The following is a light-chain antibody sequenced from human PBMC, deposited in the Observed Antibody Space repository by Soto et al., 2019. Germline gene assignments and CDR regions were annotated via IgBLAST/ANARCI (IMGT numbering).Light chain of an antibody. CDR1: QSLLPSNGYNY. J-gene: IGKJ1*01. Sequence: EIVMTQSPLSLPVTPGEPASISCRSRQSLLPSNGYNYLEWYLQKPGESPQLLIYLGSNRASGVPDSFSGSGSGTDFTLKISRVEAEYVGVYYCMQALQTPRTVGQGTKVDSK. CDR3: MQALQTPRT. V-gene: IGKV2-28*01. CDR2: LGS.